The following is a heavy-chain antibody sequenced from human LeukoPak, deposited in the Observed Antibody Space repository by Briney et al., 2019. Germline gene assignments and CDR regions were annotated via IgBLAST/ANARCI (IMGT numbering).Heavy chain of an antibody. Sequence: ASVKVSCKASGYTFTNYGITWVRQAPGQGLEWVGWISFHNGNTNYPQKLQGRVIMTTDRSTNTAYMELRSLRSDDTAVYYCARADVSGSYFHLDDWGQGTLVTVS. D-gene: IGHD3-16*01. CDR2: ISFHNGNT. V-gene: IGHV1-18*01. CDR3: ARADVSGSYFHLDD. J-gene: IGHJ4*02. CDR1: GYTFTNYG.